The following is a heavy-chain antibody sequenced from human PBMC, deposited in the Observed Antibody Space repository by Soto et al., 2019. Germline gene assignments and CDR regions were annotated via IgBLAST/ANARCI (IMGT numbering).Heavy chain of an antibody. J-gene: IGHJ4*02. CDR2: ISTDNGKT. CDR3: ARGYFDFWSGYYPLDY. D-gene: IGHD3-3*01. CDR1: DYTFNIYG. V-gene: IGHV1-18*01. Sequence: ASVKVSCKASDYTFNIYGITWVRQAPGQGPEWMGWISTDNGKTKYAPKFQGRVTITKDSSTNTASMELRSLRSDDTAVYYCARGYFDFWSGYYPLDYWGQGALVTVSS.